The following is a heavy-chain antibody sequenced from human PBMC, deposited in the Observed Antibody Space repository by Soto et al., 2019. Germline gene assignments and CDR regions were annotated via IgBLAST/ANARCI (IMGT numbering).Heavy chain of an antibody. J-gene: IGHJ2*01. D-gene: IGHD3-16*01. Sequence: QVQLAESGGGVVQAGQSLRVSCEASGFAFGTYVMHWVRQAPGKGLEWVALIWDDGTRREYLESVRGRFTISRDNSKNTIDLQRNKLRVEDTALYYCVRDRDPMNREVIMTVGHLRLWGRGTLVSVSS. CDR2: IWDDGTRR. CDR1: GFAFGTYV. CDR3: VRDRDPMNREVIMTVGHLRL. V-gene: IGHV3-33*01.